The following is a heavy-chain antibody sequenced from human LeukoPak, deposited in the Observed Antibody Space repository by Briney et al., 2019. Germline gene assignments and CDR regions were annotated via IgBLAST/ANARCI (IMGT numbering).Heavy chain of an antibody. J-gene: IGHJ2*01. D-gene: IGHD6-25*01. CDR3: ARGGPADLSPVYWYFDL. Sequence: ASVKVSCKASGYTFTSYGISWVRQAPGQGLEWMGWISAYNGNTNYAQKLQGRVTMTTDTSTSTAYMELRSLRSDDTAVYYCARGGPADLSPVYWYFDLWGRGTLVTVSS. V-gene: IGHV1-18*01. CDR2: ISAYNGNT. CDR1: GYTFTSYG.